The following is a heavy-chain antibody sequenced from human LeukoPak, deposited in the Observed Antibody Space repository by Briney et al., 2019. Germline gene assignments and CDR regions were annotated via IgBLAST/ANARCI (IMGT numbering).Heavy chain of an antibody. D-gene: IGHD5-24*01. CDR3: ARLSARDGYNNPFVY. CDR1: GGSISSDNYY. J-gene: IGHJ4*02. CDR2: IYTSGST. Sequence: SQTLSLTCTVSGGSISSDNYYWSWIRQPAGKGLEWIGRIYTSGSTSYNPSLKSRVTISLDTSKNQFSLKLSSVTAADTAVYYCARLSARDGYNNPFVYWGQGTLVTVSS. V-gene: IGHV4-61*02.